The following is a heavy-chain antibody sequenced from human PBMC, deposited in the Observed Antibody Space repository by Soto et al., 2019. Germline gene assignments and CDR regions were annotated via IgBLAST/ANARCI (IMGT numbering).Heavy chain of an antibody. CDR2: IKQDGSEK. Sequence: PGGSLRLSCAASGFTFSSYWMSWVRQAPGKGLVWVANIKQDGSEKYYVDSVKGRFTISRDNAKNSLYLQMNSLRAEDTAVYYCARISTLRFLEWLLSEDYMDVWGKGTTVTVSS. V-gene: IGHV3-7*01. CDR1: GFTFSSYW. CDR3: ARISTLRFLEWLLSEDYMDV. J-gene: IGHJ6*03. D-gene: IGHD3-3*01.